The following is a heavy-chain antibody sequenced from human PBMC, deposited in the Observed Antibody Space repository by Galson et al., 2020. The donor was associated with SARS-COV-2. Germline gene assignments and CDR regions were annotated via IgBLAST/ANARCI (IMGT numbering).Heavy chain of an antibody. J-gene: IGHJ4*02. Sequence: PSETLSLTCAVSGYSISSGYYWGWIRQPPGKGLEWIGSIYHSGSTYYNPSLKSRVTISVDTSKNQFSLKLSSVTAADTAVYYCARGPSYYYDSSGYSYFDYWGQGTLVTVSS. CDR1: GYSISSGYY. CDR3: ARGPSYYYDSSGYSYFDY. V-gene: IGHV4-38-2*01. D-gene: IGHD3-22*01. CDR2: IYHSGST.